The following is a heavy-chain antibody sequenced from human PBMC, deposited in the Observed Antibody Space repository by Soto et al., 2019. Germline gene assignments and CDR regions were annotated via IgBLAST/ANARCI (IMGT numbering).Heavy chain of an antibody. CDR1: GYTFTSYA. CDR3: ARSIVVVTALDY. V-gene: IGHV1-3*01. CDR2: INAGNGNT. Sequence: ASVKVFCKASGYTFTSYAMHWVRQAPGQRLEWMGWINAGNGNTKYSQKFQGRVTITRDTSASTAYMELSSLRSEDTAVYYCARSIVVVTALDYWGQGTLVTVSS. D-gene: IGHD2-21*02. J-gene: IGHJ4*02.